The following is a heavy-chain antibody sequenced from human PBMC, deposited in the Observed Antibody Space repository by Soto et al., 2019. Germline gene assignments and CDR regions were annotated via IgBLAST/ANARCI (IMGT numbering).Heavy chain of an antibody. CDR2: INTGNGNT. Sequence: ASVKVSCKASGYSFTSYAMHWVRQAPGQTLEWLGWINTGNGNTQYPQKFQDRVTVTRDTSASTVYMELSSLNFEDTAIYYCARDRVGNDYWGQGTQVTVSS. V-gene: IGHV1-3*04. CDR1: GYSFTSYA. CDR3: ARDRVGNDY. D-gene: IGHD4-17*01. J-gene: IGHJ4*02.